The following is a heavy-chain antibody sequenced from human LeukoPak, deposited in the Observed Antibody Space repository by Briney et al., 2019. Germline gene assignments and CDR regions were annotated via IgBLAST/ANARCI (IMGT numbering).Heavy chain of an antibody. D-gene: IGHD2-21*01. CDR2: ISYDGSNK. CDR3: ARGHHIVVVNFDY. CDR1: GFTFSSYA. V-gene: IGHV3-30*04. J-gene: IGHJ4*02. Sequence: GGSLRLSCAASGFTFSSYAMHWVRQAPGKGLEWVAVISYDGSNKYYADSVKGRFTISRDNSKNTLYLQMNSLRPEDTAVYYCARGHHIVVVNFDYWGQGTLVTVSS.